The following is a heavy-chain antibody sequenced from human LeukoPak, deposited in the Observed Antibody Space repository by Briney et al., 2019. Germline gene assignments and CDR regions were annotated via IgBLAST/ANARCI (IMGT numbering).Heavy chain of an antibody. CDR2: IYPGDSDT. V-gene: IGHV5-51*01. D-gene: IGHD6-19*01. CDR1: GYGFTSYW. Sequence: GESLKISCKGSGYGFTSYWIGWVRQMPGKGLEWMGIIYPGDSDTRYSPSFQGQVTISADKSISTAYLQWSSLKASDTAMYYCARQRSGQWLVQGGLDYWGHGTLVTVSS. CDR3: ARQRSGQWLVQGGLDY. J-gene: IGHJ4*01.